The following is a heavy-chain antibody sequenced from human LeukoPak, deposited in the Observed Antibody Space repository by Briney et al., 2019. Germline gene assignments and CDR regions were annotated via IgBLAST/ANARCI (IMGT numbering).Heavy chain of an antibody. CDR2: ITSSSSSI. CDR1: GFTFSDHC. J-gene: IGHJ3*02. CDR3: ARDHLYAFDI. V-gene: IGHV3-48*02. Sequence: GGSLRLSCAASGFTFSDHCMNWVRQAPGKGLEWVSYITSSSSSIYYADSVKGRFTISRDNDKNSLYLQMNSLRDEDTAVYYCARDHLYAFDIWGQGTMVTVSS.